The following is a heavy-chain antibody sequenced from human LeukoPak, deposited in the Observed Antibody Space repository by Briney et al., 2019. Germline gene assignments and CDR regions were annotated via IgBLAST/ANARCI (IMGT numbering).Heavy chain of an antibody. J-gene: IGHJ4*02. Sequence: GGSLRLSCAASGFTFSSYAMSWVRQAPGKGLEWVSAISGSGGSTYYADSVKGRFTISRDNSKNTLYLQMNSLRAEDTAVYYCAKDFHSSGYYFEFWTFDYWGQGALVTVSS. D-gene: IGHD3-22*01. V-gene: IGHV3-23*01. CDR3: AKDFHSSGYYFEFWTFDY. CDR2: ISGSGGST. CDR1: GFTFSSYA.